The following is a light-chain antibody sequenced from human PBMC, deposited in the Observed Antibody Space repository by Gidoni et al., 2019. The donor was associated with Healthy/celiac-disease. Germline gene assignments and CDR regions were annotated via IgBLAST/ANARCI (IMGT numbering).Light chain of an antibody. J-gene: IGKJ2*01. V-gene: IGKV3-20*01. CDR1: QSVSSSY. Sequence: EIVLTQSPCTLSLSPGERATLSCRASQSVSSSYLAWYQQKPGQAPRLLIYGASSRATGIPDRFSGSGSGTDFTLTISRLEPEDFAVYYCQQYGSSQYTFGQXTKLEIK. CDR2: GAS. CDR3: QQYGSSQYT.